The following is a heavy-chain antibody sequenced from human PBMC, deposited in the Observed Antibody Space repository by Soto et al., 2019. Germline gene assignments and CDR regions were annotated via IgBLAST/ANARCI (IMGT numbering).Heavy chain of an antibody. CDR1: ACFPSPSEYH. J-gene: IGHJ4*02. Sequence: SDTLSLPWTFSACFPSPSEYHLSWLLLQKGKGLEWIGYIYYSGSTYYNPSLESRVTIPPDTSKNQFSLKLSSVTAADTAVYYCARVDQRTGRTIDYWGQGALVTVS. D-gene: IGHD1-1*01. V-gene: IGHV4-30-4*02. CDR2: IYYSGST. CDR3: ARVDQRTGRTIDY.